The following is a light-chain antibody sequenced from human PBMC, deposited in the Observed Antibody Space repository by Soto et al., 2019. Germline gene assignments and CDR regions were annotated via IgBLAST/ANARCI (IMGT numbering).Light chain of an antibody. Sequence: QSVLTQPPSASGTPGQRVTISCSGSSSNIGSNYVYWYQQLPGTAPKRLIYRNNQRPSGVPARFSGSTSGTSASLAISGLLSEDEADYYCAAWYDSLSGVVFGGGTKLTVL. J-gene: IGLJ2*01. CDR3: AAWYDSLSGVV. V-gene: IGLV1-47*01. CDR1: SSNIGSNY. CDR2: RNN.